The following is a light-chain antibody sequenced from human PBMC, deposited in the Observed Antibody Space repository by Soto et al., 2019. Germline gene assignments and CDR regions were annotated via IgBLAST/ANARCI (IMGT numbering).Light chain of an antibody. Sequence: EIVMTQSPATLSVSPGERATLSCRASQSVNSNLAWYQQKPGQAPRLLIYGASTRATGIPARFSGSGSGTEFTLTISRLEPEDFAVYYCQHFGRSSWTFGQGTKVEIK. J-gene: IGKJ1*01. CDR2: GAS. V-gene: IGKV3-15*01. CDR1: QSVNSN. CDR3: QHFGRSSWT.